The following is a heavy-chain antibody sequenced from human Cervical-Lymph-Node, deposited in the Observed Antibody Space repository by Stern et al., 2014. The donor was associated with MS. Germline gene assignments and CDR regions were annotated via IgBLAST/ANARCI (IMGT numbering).Heavy chain of an antibody. CDR2: IYPADSDT. Sequence: EVQLVESGAEVKKPGESLRISCKGSGYSFTNYWIGWGRQMAGNGLEWMGIIYPADSDTRYNPSFQGQVTISADKSISTAYLQWSSLKASDTAMYYCARRFPYDSGPRDRYDSWGQGTLVTVSS. CDR3: ARRFPYDSGPRDRYDS. CDR1: GYSFTNYW. V-gene: IGHV5-51*03. J-gene: IGHJ4*02. D-gene: IGHD3-10*01.